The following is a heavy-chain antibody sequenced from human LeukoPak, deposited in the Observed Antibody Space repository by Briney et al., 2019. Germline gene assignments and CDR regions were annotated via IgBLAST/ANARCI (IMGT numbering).Heavy chain of an antibody. CDR1: GYSFANFW. CDR3: ARRAGTLNYYYFYMDV. J-gene: IGHJ6*03. D-gene: IGHD3-10*01. V-gene: IGHV5-51*01. CDR2: IYPDDSDT. Sequence: GESLKISCEGSGYSFANFWIVWVRQMPGEGVEWMGIIYPDDSDTKYNPSFQGQVTISADKSISTAYLQWSSLKASDTAIYYCARRAGTLNYYYFYMDVWGKGTTVTVSS.